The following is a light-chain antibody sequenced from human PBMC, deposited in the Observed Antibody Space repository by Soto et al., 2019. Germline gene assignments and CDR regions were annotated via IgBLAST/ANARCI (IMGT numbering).Light chain of an antibody. CDR1: QSVSSSY. Sequence: EIVLTQSPGTLSLSPGERATLSCRASQSVSSSYLAWYQQKPGQAPRLLIYGASSRATGIPDGFSGSGSGTDFTLTISRLEPEDFAVYYCQQYGSSPVTFGGGTKVDIK. J-gene: IGKJ4*01. CDR2: GAS. CDR3: QQYGSSPVT. V-gene: IGKV3-20*01.